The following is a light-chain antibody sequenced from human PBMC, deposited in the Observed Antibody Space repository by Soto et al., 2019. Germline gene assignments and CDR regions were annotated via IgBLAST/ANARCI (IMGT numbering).Light chain of an antibody. CDR3: QQYGSSGT. J-gene: IGKJ1*01. CDR1: ESVSSD. V-gene: IGKV3-20*01. Sequence: EIVLTQSPATLSLSPGERAPLSCRASESVSSDLAWYQQKPGQAPRLLIYGASTRATGIPDRFSGSGSGTDFTLTISRLEPEDFAVYYCQQYGSSGTFGQGTKVDIK. CDR2: GAS.